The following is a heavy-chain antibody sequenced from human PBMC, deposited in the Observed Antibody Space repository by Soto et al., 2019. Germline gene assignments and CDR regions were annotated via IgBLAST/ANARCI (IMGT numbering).Heavy chain of an antibody. Sequence: GGSLRLSCAASGFIFRSYGMHWVRQAPGKGLEWVAVISYDGSKKYYTESVKGRFTISRDNSKNTLYLQMNSLRPEDTAVYYCAKDPDGSGSIGYGMDVWGHGTTVTVSS. CDR1: GFIFRSYG. V-gene: IGHV3-30*18. J-gene: IGHJ6*02. CDR2: ISYDGSKK. CDR3: AKDPDGSGSIGYGMDV. D-gene: IGHD3-10*01.